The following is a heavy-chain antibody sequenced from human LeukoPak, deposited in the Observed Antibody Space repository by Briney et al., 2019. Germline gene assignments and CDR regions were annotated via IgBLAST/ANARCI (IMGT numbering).Heavy chain of an antibody. CDR2: ISSSSSYI. D-gene: IGHD6-19*01. CDR1: RFTFSSYK. V-gene: IGHV3-21*01. CDR3: ARESGSGEYDY. Sequence: GGSLRLSCAASRFTFSSYKVNWVRQAPGKGLEWVSSISSSSSYIYYADSVKGRFTISRDNARNSLYLQMNSLRAEDTAVYYCARESGSGEYDYWGQGTLVTVSS. J-gene: IGHJ4*02.